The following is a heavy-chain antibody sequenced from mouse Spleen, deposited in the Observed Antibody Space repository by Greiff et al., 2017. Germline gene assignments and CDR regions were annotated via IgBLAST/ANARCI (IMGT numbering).Heavy chain of an antibody. CDR3: TPNWSWFAY. CDR1: GYTFTSYN. D-gene: IGHD4-1*01. J-gene: IGHJ3*01. Sequence: DVQLQQPGAELVKPGASVKMSCKASGYTFTSYNMHWVKQTPGQGLEWIGAIYPGNSDTSYNQKFKGKAKLTAVTSASTAYMELSSLTNEDSAVYYCTPNWSWFAYWGQGTLVTVSA. V-gene: IGHV1-5*01. CDR2: IYPGNSDT.